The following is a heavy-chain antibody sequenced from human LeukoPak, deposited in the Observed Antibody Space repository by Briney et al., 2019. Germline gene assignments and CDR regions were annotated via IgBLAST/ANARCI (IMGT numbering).Heavy chain of an antibody. CDR3: ARGNWAYYASGIYGMDV. D-gene: IGHD3-10*01. J-gene: IGHJ6*02. CDR1: ELTLSTYD. Sequence: GGSLRLSCAPPELTLSTYDMHWVRQPAGKGLDWAPPIGPDAEPYYPGSVRGRFTITRDNAKNTVHLHMNSLRAGDPAVYFCARGNWAYYASGIYGMDVWGQGTTVTVSS. CDR2: IGPDAEP. V-gene: IGHV3-13*05.